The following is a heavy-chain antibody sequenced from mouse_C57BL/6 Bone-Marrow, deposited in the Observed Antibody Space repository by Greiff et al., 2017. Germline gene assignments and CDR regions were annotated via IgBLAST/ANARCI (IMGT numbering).Heavy chain of an antibody. CDR3: ARLGGYYPPWFAY. D-gene: IGHD2-3*01. CDR1: GYTFTSYD. Sequence: VKLQQSGPELVKPGASVKLSCKASGYTFTSYDINWVKQRPGQGLEWIGWIYPRDGSTKYNEKFKGKATLTVDTSSSTAYMELHSLTSEDSAVYFCARLGGYYPPWFAYWGQGTLVTVSA. J-gene: IGHJ3*01. V-gene: IGHV1-85*01. CDR2: IYPRDGST.